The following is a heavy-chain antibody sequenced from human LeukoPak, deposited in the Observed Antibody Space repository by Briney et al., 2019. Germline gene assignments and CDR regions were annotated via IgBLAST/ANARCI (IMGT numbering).Heavy chain of an antibody. CDR2: INAGNGNT. D-gene: IGHD3-10*01. V-gene: IGHV1-3*01. J-gene: IGHJ6*04. Sequence: ASVKVSCKASGYTFTSYAMHWVRQAPGQRLEWMGWINAGNGNTKYSQKFQGRVTIARDTSASTAYMELSSLRSEDTAVCYCARDLEVRGTMDVWGKGTTVTVSS. CDR1: GYTFTSYA. CDR3: ARDLEVRGTMDV.